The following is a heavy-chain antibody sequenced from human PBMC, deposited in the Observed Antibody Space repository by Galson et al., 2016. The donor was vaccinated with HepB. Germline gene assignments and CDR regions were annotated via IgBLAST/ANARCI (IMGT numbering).Heavy chain of an antibody. V-gene: IGHV4-39*01. CDR3: ASGPPLVRGVYVGD. CDR2: LSSTGNT. D-gene: IGHD3-10*01. CDR1: GGSISASRYS. J-gene: IGHJ1*01. Sequence: SETLSLTCTVSGGSISASRYSWGWIRQPPEKGLEWIGSLSSTGNTYYNPYLKSRVSIPVDTPKNQPSLKLNSVTAADTALYYCASGPPLVRGVYVGDWGQGTLVTVSS.